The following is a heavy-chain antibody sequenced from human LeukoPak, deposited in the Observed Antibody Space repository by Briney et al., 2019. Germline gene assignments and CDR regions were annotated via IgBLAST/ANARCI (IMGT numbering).Heavy chain of an antibody. CDR2: IFNGGST. CDR1: GGPINSHY. J-gene: IGHJ4*02. D-gene: IGHD3-10*01. CDR3: ASRPADTTWYGVFDY. V-gene: IGHV4-59*11. Sequence: PSETLSLTCSVSGGPINSHYWSWIRQPPGKGLEWIGYIFNGGSTEYNPSFRSRVTISVDTSRDQFFLRLRSVTAADTAIYYCASRPADTTWYGVFDYWSQGTLVTVSS.